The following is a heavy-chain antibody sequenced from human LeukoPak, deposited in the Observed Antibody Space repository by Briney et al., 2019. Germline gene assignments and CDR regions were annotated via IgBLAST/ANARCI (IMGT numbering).Heavy chain of an antibody. Sequence: GASVKVSCKASGYTFTSYDIHWVRQDTGQGLEWMGWMSPNSGNTAYAQKFRGRVTMTRNTSISTAYMELSSLRSEDTAVYFCARPYYSSGFFEGDWYFDLWGRGTLLTVSS. CDR3: ARPYYSSGFFEGDWYFDL. CDR1: GYTFTSYD. D-gene: IGHD6-19*01. CDR2: MSPNSGNT. J-gene: IGHJ2*01. V-gene: IGHV1-8*01.